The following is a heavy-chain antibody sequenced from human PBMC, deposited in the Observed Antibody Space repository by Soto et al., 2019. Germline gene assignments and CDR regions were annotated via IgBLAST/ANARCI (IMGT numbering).Heavy chain of an antibody. J-gene: IGHJ4*02. CDR3: ARVPGKGEAIDY. CDR2: IWHDGREK. Sequence: QVQVVESGGGVVQPGRSLRLSCAASGFTFSNFGMHWVRQAPGKGLEWVAVIWHDGREKYYADFVEGRFTISRDNSKNTLYMQMNSLRAEDTAVYHFARVPGKGEAIDYWGQGTLVTVSS. CDR1: GFTFSNFG. V-gene: IGHV3-33*01.